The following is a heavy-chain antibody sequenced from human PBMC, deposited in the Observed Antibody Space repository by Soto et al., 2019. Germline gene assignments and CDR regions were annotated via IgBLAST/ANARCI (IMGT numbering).Heavy chain of an antibody. CDR1: GYTFTGYY. V-gene: IGHV1-2*04. CDR3: EREPYYILTGSTDPPNLNYYYYGMDV. Sequence: ASVKVSCKASGYTFTGYYMHWVRQAPGQGLEWMGWINPNSGGTNYAQKFQGWVTMTRDTSISTAYMELSRLRSDDTGLYYCEREPYYILTGSTDPPNLNYYYYGMDVWGQGTTVTVSS. J-gene: IGHJ6*02. D-gene: IGHD3-9*01. CDR2: INPNSGGT.